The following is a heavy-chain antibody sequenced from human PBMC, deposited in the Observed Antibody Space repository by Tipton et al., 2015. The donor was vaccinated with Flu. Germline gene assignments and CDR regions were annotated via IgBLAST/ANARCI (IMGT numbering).Heavy chain of an antibody. CDR3: ARDVVDIVVANYYYYMDV. CDR1: GGSISSSSYY. CDR2: IYYSGST. D-gene: IGHD2-2*01. Sequence: TLSLTCTVSGGSISSSSYYWGWIRQPPGKGLEWIGSIYYSGSTYYNPSLKSRVTMSVDTSKNQFSLKLSSVTAADTAVYYCARDVVDIVVANYYYYMDVWGKGTTVTVSS. V-gene: IGHV4-39*07. J-gene: IGHJ6*03.